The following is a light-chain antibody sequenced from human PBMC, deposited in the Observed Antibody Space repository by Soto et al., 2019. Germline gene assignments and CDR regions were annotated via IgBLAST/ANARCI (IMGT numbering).Light chain of an antibody. Sequence: EIVLTQSPGTLSLSPGERATLSCRASQSVSGRYLAWYQQKPGQAPRLLIYGASSRAPGIPDRFSGSGSGTDFTLTISRLEPEDFAVYYCQQYGSSPRTFGQGTKVEI. V-gene: IGKV3-20*01. CDR1: QSVSGRY. CDR3: QQYGSSPRT. J-gene: IGKJ1*01. CDR2: GAS.